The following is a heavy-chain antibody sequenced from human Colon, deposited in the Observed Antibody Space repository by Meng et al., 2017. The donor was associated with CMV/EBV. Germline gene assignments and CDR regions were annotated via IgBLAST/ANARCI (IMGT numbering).Heavy chain of an antibody. CDR3: ATVSGGDFDY. Sequence: QVQLVPSGVEVKKPGASVKVSCKASGYTFTGYFMYWVRQAPGQGLEWMGSINPNSGGTNYAQKFQGRVTMTRDTSINTAYMELSRLRSDDTAVYYCATVSGGDFDYWGQGTLVTVSS. V-gene: IGHV1-2*02. CDR1: GYTFTGYF. D-gene: IGHD1-26*01. CDR2: INPNSGGT. J-gene: IGHJ4*02.